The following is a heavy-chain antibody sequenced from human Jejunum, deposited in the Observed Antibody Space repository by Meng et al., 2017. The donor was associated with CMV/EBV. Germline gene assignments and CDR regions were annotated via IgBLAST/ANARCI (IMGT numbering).Heavy chain of an antibody. CDR1: YSFTNYY. D-gene: IGHD6-13*01. J-gene: IGHJ4*02. CDR2: INPGGGST. Sequence: YSFTNYYIHWVRQAPGQEPEWMGIINPGGGSTSYAQKFQGRITVTRDTSTSTVYMELSSLKSDDTAVYYCARVTYTSSWSEAGFEYWGQGTLVTVS. V-gene: IGHV1-46*01. CDR3: ARVTYTSSWSEAGFEY.